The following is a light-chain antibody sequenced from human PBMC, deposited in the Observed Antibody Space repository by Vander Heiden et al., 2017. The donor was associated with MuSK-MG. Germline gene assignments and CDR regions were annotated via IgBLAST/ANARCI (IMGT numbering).Light chain of an antibody. Sequence: DLQITPSPSSLSASVGDRVTITCRARQGISNFLAWYQQRPGKVPKLLMYATSTLQSGVPSRFSGSGSGTEFTLTISSLQPEDVATYYCQKYINAPLTFGGGTKVELK. V-gene: IGKV1-27*01. CDR3: QKYINAPLT. CDR2: ATS. J-gene: IGKJ4*01. CDR1: QGISNF.